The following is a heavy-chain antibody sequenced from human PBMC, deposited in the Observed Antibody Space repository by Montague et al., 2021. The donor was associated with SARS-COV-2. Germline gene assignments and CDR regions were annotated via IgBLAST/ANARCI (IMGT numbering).Heavy chain of an antibody. CDR3: ARGIRIPMRWLVVVDVAFDT. CDR2: INHSGST. V-gene: IGHV4-34*01. Sequence: SETLSLTCAVSGGSFSSYYWSWIRQPPGKGLEWIGEINHSGSTNYNPSLKSRVTISVDTSKNQFSLKLSSATAADTAVYYCARGIRIPMRWLVVVDVAFDTWGQGTMVTVSS. CDR1: GGSFSSYY. D-gene: IGHD3-22*01. J-gene: IGHJ3*02.